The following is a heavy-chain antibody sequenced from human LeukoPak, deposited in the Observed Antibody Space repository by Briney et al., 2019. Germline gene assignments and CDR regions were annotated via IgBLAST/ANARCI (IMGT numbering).Heavy chain of an antibody. Sequence: GGSLRLSCAASGFTFRSYEMNWVRQAPGKGLEWVSYISSGGSTKYYAGSVKGRFTISRDNAKNPLYLQMNSLRAEDTAVYYCARDRWFDPRGQGTLVTVSS. CDR2: ISSGGSTK. CDR3: ARDRWFDP. CDR1: GFTFRSYE. V-gene: IGHV3-48*03. J-gene: IGHJ5*02.